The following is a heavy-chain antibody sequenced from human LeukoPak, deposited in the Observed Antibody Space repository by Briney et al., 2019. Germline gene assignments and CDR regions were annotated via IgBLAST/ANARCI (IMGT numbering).Heavy chain of an antibody. V-gene: IGHV1-8*03. J-gene: IGHJ6*03. CDR2: MNPNSGNT. D-gene: IGHD3-3*01. CDR1: GYTFTSYD. Sequence: ALVKVSCKASGYTFTSYDINWVRQATGQGLEWMGWMNPNSGNTGYAQKFQGRVTITRNTSISTAYMELSSLRSEDTAVYYCARLYDLNYMDVWGKGTTVTVSS. CDR3: ARLYDLNYMDV.